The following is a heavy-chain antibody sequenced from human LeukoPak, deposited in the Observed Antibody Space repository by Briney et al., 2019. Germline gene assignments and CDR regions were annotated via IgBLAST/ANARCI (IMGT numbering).Heavy chain of an antibody. CDR2: IRYDGSNK. CDR1: GFTFSSYG. Sequence: QSGGSLRLSCAASGFTFSSYGMHWVRQAPGKGLEWVAFIRYDGSNKYYADSVKGRFTISRDNSKNTLYLQMNSLRAEDTAVYYCAKFGSFRYSSGPGDFDYWGQGTLVTVSS. J-gene: IGHJ4*02. V-gene: IGHV3-30*02. CDR3: AKFGSFRYSSGPGDFDY. D-gene: IGHD6-19*01.